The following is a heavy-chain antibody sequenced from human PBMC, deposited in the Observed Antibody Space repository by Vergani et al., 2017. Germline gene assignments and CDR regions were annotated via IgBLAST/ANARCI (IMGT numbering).Heavy chain of an antibody. CDR2: IWYDGSNK. D-gene: IGHD5-18*01. V-gene: IGHV3-33*06. CDR3: AKVRTAMVSPMGDV. J-gene: IGHJ6*02. CDR1: GFTFSSYG. Sequence: QVQLVESGGGVVQPGRSLRLSCAASGFTFSSYGMHWVRQAPGKGLEWVAVIWYDGSNKYYADSVKGRFTISRDNSKNTLYLQMNSLRAEDTAVYYCAKVRTAMVSPMGDVWGQGTTVTVSS.